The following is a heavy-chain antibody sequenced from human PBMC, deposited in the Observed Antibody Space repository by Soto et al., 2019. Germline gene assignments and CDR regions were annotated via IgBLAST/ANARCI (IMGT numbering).Heavy chain of an antibody. CDR2: ISVYNGNI. V-gene: IGHV1-18*01. D-gene: IGHD3-10*01. CDR3: ARTYGSGDYFLPFEY. CDR1: GYMFNTYG. Sequence: QVQLLQSGAEVKKPGASVKVSCKASGYMFNTYGITWVRQAPGQGLEWMGWISVYNGNIVYAQKFEGRVTMTIDTSTSTAYMELKCLTSDDTAVYYCARTYGSGDYFLPFEYWGQGTPVSVSS. J-gene: IGHJ4*02.